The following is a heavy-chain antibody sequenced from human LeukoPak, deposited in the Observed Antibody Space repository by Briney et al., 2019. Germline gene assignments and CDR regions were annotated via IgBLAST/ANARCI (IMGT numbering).Heavy chain of an antibody. CDR1: GGSISSGSYY. CDR3: ARANYYDSSGLRY. J-gene: IGHJ4*02. V-gene: IGHV4-61*02. CDR2: IYTSGST. D-gene: IGHD3-22*01. Sequence: PSQTLSLTCTVSGGSISSGSYYWSWIRQPAGKGLEWIGRIYTSGSTNYNPSLKSRVTISVDTSKNQFSLKLSSVTAADTAVYYCARANYYDSSGLRYWGQGTLVTVSS.